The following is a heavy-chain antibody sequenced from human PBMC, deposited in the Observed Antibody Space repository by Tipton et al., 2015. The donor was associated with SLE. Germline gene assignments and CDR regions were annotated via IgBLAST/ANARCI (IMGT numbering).Heavy chain of an antibody. Sequence: LRLSCAVYGGSFSGYYWSWIRQPPGKGLEWIVEINHSGHTNYNLSLKSRVTISVDTSKNQFSLKLNSVTAADMAVYYCARLKAYYDSGGIYRARGALDNWGQGTLVTVSS. V-gene: IGHV4-34*01. CDR2: INHSGHT. CDR3: ARLKAYYDSGGIYRARGALDN. CDR1: GGSFSGYY. D-gene: IGHD3-22*01. J-gene: IGHJ4*02.